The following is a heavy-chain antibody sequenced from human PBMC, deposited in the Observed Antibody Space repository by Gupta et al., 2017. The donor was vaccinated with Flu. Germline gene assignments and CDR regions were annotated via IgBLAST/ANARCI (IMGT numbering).Heavy chain of an antibody. J-gene: IGHJ6*03. D-gene: IGHD1-7*01. CDR1: GYIFNHYG. V-gene: IGHV1-18*01. CDR3: ARIQTGPTDYYYYMDV. Sequence: QVRLAQSGTEVKKPGASVKVSCKTSGYIFNHYGISWVRQAPGQGLEWMGLISTDNGNTNYTEKLRGRVTMTTDTSTSTAYMELRGLGSDDTAVYYCARIQTGPTDYYYYMDVWGKGTTVAVSS. CDR2: ISTDNGNT.